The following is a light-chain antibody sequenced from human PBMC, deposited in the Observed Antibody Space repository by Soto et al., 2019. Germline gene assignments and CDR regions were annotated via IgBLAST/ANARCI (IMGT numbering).Light chain of an antibody. Sequence: DIQMTQSPSTLSASVGDGVTITCRASQSIGSGLAWYQQRPGKAPKLLIYKATNLQTGVPSRFSRSGSGTDFSLTISSLQPVDSATYYCQQYTDFQYTFGQGTKVDIK. CDR3: QQYTDFQYT. CDR2: KAT. J-gene: IGKJ2*01. CDR1: QSIGSG. V-gene: IGKV1-5*03.